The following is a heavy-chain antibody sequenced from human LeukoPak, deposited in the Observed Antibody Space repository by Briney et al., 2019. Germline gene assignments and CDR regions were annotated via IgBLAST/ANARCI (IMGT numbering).Heavy chain of an antibody. D-gene: IGHD6-19*01. Sequence: ASVKVSCKASGYTFTSYYMHWVRQAPGQGLEWMGIINPSGGSTSYAQKFQGRVTMTRDTSTSTVYMELSSLSSEDTAVYYCARDSRGAYSSGSSLNYYYYGMDVWGQGTTVTVSS. J-gene: IGHJ6*02. CDR2: INPSGGST. CDR1: GYTFTSYY. V-gene: IGHV1-46*01. CDR3: ARDSRGAYSSGSSLNYYYYGMDV.